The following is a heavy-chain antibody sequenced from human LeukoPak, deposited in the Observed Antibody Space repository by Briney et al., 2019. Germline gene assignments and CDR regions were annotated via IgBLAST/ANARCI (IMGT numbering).Heavy chain of an antibody. V-gene: IGHV3-7*01. D-gene: IGHD6-19*01. CDR1: GLTFSDYW. Sequence: PGGSLRLSCVDSGLTFSDYWMSWVRQAPGKGLEWVANMNQNGSEKYYVDSVKGRFTISRDNAKNSLYLRMNSLRVEDTAVYYCARDRRPTRWLGLHYWGQGTLVTVSS. J-gene: IGHJ4*02. CDR3: ARDRRPTRWLGLHY. CDR2: MNQNGSEK.